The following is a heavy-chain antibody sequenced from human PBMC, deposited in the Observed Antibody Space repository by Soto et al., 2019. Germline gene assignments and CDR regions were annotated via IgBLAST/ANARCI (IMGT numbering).Heavy chain of an antibody. D-gene: IGHD6-19*01. CDR3: ARDKGIAVAGEYFQH. J-gene: IGHJ1*01. Sequence: EVQLVESGGGLVKPGGSLRLSCAASGFTFSSYSMNWVRQAPGKGLEWVSSISSSSSYIYYADSVKGRFTISRDNAKNSLYLQMNSLRAEDTAVYYCARDKGIAVAGEYFQHWGQGTLVTVSS. CDR1: GFTFSSYS. CDR2: ISSSSSYI. V-gene: IGHV3-21*01.